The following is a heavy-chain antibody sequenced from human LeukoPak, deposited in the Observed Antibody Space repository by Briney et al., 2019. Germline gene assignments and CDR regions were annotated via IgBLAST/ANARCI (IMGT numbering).Heavy chain of an antibody. J-gene: IGHJ4*02. D-gene: IGHD6-13*01. V-gene: IGHV4-59*08. CDR2: IYYSGST. CDR3: ARLPGIAAV. CDR1: GGSTSRYY. Sequence: SETLSLTCTVSGGSTSRYYWSWIRQPPGKRLEWLGYIYYSGSTTYNPSLKSRLTMSVDTSKNQISLKLISLTAADTAVYYCARLPGIAAVWGQGTLVTVSS.